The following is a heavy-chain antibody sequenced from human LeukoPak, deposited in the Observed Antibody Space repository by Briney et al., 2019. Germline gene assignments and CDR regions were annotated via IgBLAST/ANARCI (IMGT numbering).Heavy chain of an antibody. V-gene: IGHV4-34*01. CDR2: INHRGST. D-gene: IGHD6-19*01. CDR1: GGSFSDYY. J-gene: IGHJ3*02. CDR3: ATYSTGFDI. Sequence: ASETLSLTCAVYGGSFSDYYWTCIRQPPGKGLEWIGEINHRGSTHYNPSLKSRVTISVDTSKKQFSLKLSSVTAADTAVYYCATYSTGFDIWGQGTVVTVSS.